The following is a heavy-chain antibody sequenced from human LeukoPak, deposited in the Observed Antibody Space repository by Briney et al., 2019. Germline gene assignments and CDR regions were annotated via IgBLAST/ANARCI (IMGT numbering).Heavy chain of an antibody. J-gene: IGHJ3*02. CDR2: ISWNSGSI. Sequence: PGRSLRLSCAASGFTFDDYAMHWVRRAPGKGLEWVSGISWNSGSIGYADSVKGRFTISRDNAKNSLYLQMNSLRAEDTALYYCAKDMKPAASAFDIWGQGTMVTVSS. V-gene: IGHV3-9*01. D-gene: IGHD6-13*01. CDR1: GFTFDDYA. CDR3: AKDMKPAASAFDI.